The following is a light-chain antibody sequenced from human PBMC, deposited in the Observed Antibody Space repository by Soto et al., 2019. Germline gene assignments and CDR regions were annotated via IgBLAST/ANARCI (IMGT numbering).Light chain of an antibody. Sequence: EIVLTQSPGTLSLSPGERATLSCRASQSISSTYLAWYRQKPGQAPSPLIYAASSRATDIPDRFSGSGSGTDFNLTISRVEAEDFAVYYCEQYYASSCMFGQAVRVEIK. V-gene: IGKV3-20*01. J-gene: IGKJ1*01. CDR2: AAS. CDR3: EQYYASSCM. CDR1: QSISSTY.